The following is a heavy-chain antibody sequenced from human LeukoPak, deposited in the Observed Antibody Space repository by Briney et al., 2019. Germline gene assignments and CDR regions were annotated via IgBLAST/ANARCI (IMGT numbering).Heavy chain of an antibody. CDR1: GGPFTGYY. J-gene: IGHJ5*02. CDR3: ARGRLARNWFDP. Sequence: PSETLSLTCAVSGGPFTGYYWTWIRQPPGKGLEWIGEINHGESTTYNPSLKSRVTMSIDTSKNQFSLNLISVTAADTAVYYCARGRLARNWFDPWGQGTLVTVSS. CDR2: INHGEST. V-gene: IGHV4-34*01.